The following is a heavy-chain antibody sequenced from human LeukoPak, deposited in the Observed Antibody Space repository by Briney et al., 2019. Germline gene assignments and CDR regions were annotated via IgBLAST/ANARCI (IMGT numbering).Heavy chain of an antibody. J-gene: IGHJ4*02. CDR2: ISPSGTDI. Sequence: GGSLRLSCAVSGFTFTDTYMTWIRQAPGKGLESLSYISPSGTDISYADSVKGRFTISRDNSKNTLYLQMNSLRAEDTAVYYCASGGVVVVAATLDYWGQGTLVTVSS. V-gene: IGHV3-11*04. CDR3: ASGGVVVVAATLDY. CDR1: GFTFTDTY. D-gene: IGHD2-15*01.